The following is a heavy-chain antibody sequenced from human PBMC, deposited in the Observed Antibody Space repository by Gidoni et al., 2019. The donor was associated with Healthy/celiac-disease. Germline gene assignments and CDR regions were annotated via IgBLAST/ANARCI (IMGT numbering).Heavy chain of an antibody. D-gene: IGHD6-13*01. CDR2: ISWNSGSI. V-gene: IGHV3-9*01. Sequence: EVQLVESGGGLVQPGRSLRLYCAASGFTFDADAMQWVRQAPGKGLEWVSGISWNSGSIGYEDSGKGRFNISRENAKNSLYLQMNSLRAEDTALYYCAKHSPSIAAAGTRGYWGQGTLVTVSS. CDR3: AKHSPSIAAAGTRGY. CDR1: GFTFDADA. J-gene: IGHJ4*02.